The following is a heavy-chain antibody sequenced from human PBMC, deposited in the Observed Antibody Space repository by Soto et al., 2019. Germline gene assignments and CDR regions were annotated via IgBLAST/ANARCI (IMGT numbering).Heavy chain of an antibody. CDR2: ISGSGGST. CDR1: GFTFSSYA. Sequence: EVQLLESGGGLVQPGGALRHSCAASGFTFSSYAMSWVRQAPGKGLELVSAISGSGGSTYYADSVKGRFTMSRDNSKNTLYLQMNSLRAEDTAVYYCAKGQQLVDYYYYYGMDVWGQGTTVTVSS. CDR3: AKGQQLVDYYYYYGMDV. V-gene: IGHV3-23*01. J-gene: IGHJ6*02. D-gene: IGHD6-13*01.